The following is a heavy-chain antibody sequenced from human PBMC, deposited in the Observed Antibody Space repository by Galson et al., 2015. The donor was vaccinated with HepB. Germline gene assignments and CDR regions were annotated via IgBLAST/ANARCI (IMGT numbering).Heavy chain of an antibody. J-gene: IGHJ4*02. CDR1: GFTFSNYG. Sequence: SLRLSCAASGFTFSNYGMHWVRQAPGKGLEWVAAIWHDGSNKHYEDSVKGRFTISRDNSKNTLSLQMNSLRDEDTAVYYCASATYSSSSPFDYWGQGTLVTVSS. D-gene: IGHD6-6*01. CDR3: ASATYSSSSPFDY. V-gene: IGHV3-33*01. CDR2: IWHDGSNK.